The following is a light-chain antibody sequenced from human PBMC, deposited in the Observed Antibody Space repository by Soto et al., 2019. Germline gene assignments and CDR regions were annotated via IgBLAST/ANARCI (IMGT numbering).Light chain of an antibody. J-gene: IGLJ1*01. CDR3: SSYTRSSTL. CDR2: DVS. CDR1: SSDVGGYNS. V-gene: IGLV2-14*03. Sequence: QSALTQPASVSGSPGQSITISCTGTSSDVGGYNSVSWYQQHPGKAPKLMIYDVSDRPSGVSNRFSASKSGNTASLTISGLQAEDEAHYYCSSYTRSSTLFGTGTKLTVL.